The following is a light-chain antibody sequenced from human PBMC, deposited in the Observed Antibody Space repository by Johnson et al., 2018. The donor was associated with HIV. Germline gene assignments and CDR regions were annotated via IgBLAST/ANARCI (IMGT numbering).Light chain of an antibody. CDR2: ENN. V-gene: IGLV1-51*02. CDR3: GTWDSSLSASYF. CDR1: SSNIGNNY. Sequence: QPVLTQPPSVSAAPGQKVTISCSGSSSNIGNNYVSWYQQLPGTAPKLLIYENNKRPSGIPDRFSGSKSGTSATLGLTGLHTGDEADYYCGTWDSSLSASYFFGTGTKCTVL. J-gene: IGLJ1*01.